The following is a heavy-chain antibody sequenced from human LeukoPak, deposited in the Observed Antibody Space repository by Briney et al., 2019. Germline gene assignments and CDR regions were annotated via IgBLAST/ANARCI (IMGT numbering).Heavy chain of an antibody. CDR2: TYYSGNT. J-gene: IGHJ4*02. D-gene: IGHD3-22*01. CDR3: ARVFHDSSGYPFDY. CDR1: GGSMSSYY. Sequence: PSETLSLTCTVSGGSMSSYYWSWIQQPPGKGLEWIGYTYYSGNTNCNPSLKSRVTISVDTSKNQFSLKVSSVTAADTAVYYCARVFHDSSGYPFDYWGQGTLVTVSS. V-gene: IGHV4-59*01.